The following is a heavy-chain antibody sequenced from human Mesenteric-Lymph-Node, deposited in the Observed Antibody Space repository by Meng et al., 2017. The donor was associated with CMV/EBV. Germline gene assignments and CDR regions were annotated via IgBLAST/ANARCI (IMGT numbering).Heavy chain of an antibody. J-gene: IGHJ5*02. V-gene: IGHV4-30-4*08. CDR1: GGSISSGDYY. D-gene: IGHD3-22*01. CDR3: ARGGVLVVAQFDP. CDR2: IYYSGST. Sequence: AGGSISSGDYYWSWIRQPPGKGLEWIGYIYYSGSTYYTPSLKSRVTISVDTSKNQFSLKLSSVTAADTAVYYCARGGVLVVAQFDPWGQGTLVTVSS.